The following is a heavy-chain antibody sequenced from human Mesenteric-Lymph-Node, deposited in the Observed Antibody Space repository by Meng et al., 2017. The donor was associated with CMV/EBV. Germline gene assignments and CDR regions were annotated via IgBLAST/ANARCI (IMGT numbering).Heavy chain of an antibody. Sequence: YGSWLRKPRGKGLEWIGEIKKRGRTYQNRSHENRVELSKDTSRNQFSLKLSSVTAADTAVYYCARCEVRASPQTATIEPQKKYYYAYWGQGVLVTVSS. J-gene: IGHJ4*02. CDR2: IKKRGRT. CDR3: ARCEVRASPQTATIEPQKKYYYAY. CDR1: Y. V-gene: IGHV4-34*01. D-gene: IGHD3-10*01.